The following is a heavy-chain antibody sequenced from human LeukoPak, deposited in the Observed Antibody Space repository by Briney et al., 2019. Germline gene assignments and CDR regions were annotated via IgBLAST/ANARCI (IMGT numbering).Heavy chain of an antibody. Sequence: SETLSLACAVSGDSISSNNWWSWVRQPPGKGLGWIGEIYHSGYTNYSPSLKTRATISVDMSKNQFSLSLSSVTAADTAVYYCARAAIYGDYGGFDPWGQGTLVTVSS. J-gene: IGHJ5*02. V-gene: IGHV4-4*02. CDR1: GDSISSNNW. CDR3: ARAAIYGDYGGFDP. D-gene: IGHD4-17*01. CDR2: IYHSGYT.